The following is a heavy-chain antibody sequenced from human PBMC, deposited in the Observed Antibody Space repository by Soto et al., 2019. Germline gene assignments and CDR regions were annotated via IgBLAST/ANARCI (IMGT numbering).Heavy chain of an antibody. J-gene: IGHJ4*02. CDR2: ISGSGGST. Sequence: GGSLRLSCAASGFTFSSYAMSWVRQAPGKGLEWVSGISGSGGSTFYADSVRGRFTISRDKSTNTLYLQMNSLRAEDTAIYYCAKDGESSSRPFDYWGQGTLVTVSS. CDR1: GFTFSSYA. CDR3: AKDGESSSRPFDY. D-gene: IGHD2-2*01. V-gene: IGHV3-23*01.